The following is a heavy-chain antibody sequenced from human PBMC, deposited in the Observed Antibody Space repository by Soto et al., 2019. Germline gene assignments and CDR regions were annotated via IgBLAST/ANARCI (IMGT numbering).Heavy chain of an antibody. CDR1: GGTFSSYA. V-gene: IGHV1-69*13. CDR3: ALSGITMVRGVIGNWFDP. D-gene: IGHD3-10*01. J-gene: IGHJ5*02. CDR2: IIPIFGTA. Sequence: GASVNVSCKASGGTFSSYAISWVRQAPGQGLEWMGGIIPIFGTANYAQKFQGRVTITADESTSTAYMELSSLRSEDTAVYYCALSGITMVRGVIGNWFDPWGQGTLVTVSS.